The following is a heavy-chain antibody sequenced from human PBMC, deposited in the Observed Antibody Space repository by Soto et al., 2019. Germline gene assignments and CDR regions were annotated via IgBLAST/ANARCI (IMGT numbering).Heavy chain of an antibody. CDR3: ERARPERERSYYFWGGSFDS. V-gene: IGHV1-69*01. CDR2: SIPVLGTT. CDR1: GGAFSSFD. Sequence: QVQLVQSGAEVKKPGSSVKVSCKASGGAFSSFDISWVRQAPGLGLEWMGGSIPVLGTTSYEQKFQGRITSTQDACRRTAQMELYRLRPDVTAIYYWERARPERERSYYFWGGSFDSWGYGTLVTVSS. D-gene: IGHD3-3*01. J-gene: IGHJ4*01.